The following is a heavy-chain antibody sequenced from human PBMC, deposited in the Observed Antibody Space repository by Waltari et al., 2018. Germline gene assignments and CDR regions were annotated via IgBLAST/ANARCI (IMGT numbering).Heavy chain of an antibody. D-gene: IGHD3-22*01. CDR3: ARDKGTYYYDSSGEDYFDY. CDR1: GGSISSGDYY. Sequence: QVQLQESDPGLVKPSQTLSLPCTVSGGSISSGDYYWSWIRQPPGKGLEWIGYIYYSGSTYYNPSLKSRVTISVDTSKNQFSLKLSSVTAADTAVYYCARDKGTYYYDSSGEDYFDYWGQGTLVTVSS. V-gene: IGHV4-30-4*08. J-gene: IGHJ4*02. CDR2: IYYSGST.